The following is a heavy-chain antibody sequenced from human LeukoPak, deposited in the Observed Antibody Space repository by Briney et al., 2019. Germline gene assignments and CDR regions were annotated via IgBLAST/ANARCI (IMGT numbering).Heavy chain of an antibody. J-gene: IGHJ4*02. D-gene: IGHD6-19*01. Sequence: PSETLSLTCTVSGGSISGYYWNWIRQPAGKGLEWIGRVYTSGTTNHSPSLKSRITMSMDTSKNQFSLRLISVTAADTAVYYCARSTGWSSDLFDYWGQGTLVTVSS. CDR1: GGSISGYY. V-gene: IGHV4-4*07. CDR2: VYTSGTT. CDR3: ARSTGWSSDLFDY.